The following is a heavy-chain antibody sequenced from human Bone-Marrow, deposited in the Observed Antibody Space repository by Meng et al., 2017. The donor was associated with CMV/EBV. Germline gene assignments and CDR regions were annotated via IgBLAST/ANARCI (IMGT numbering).Heavy chain of an antibody. J-gene: IGHJ4*02. CDR3: AGTAMVSDY. CDR2: IYYSGST. CDR1: GGSISSSSYY. Sequence: SETLSLTCTVSGGSISSSSYYWGWIRQPPGKGLEWIGSIYYSGSTYYNPSLKSRVTISVDTSKNQFSLKLSSVTAADTAVYYCAGTAMVSDYWGQGTLVTFSS. D-gene: IGHD5-18*01. V-gene: IGHV4-39*07.